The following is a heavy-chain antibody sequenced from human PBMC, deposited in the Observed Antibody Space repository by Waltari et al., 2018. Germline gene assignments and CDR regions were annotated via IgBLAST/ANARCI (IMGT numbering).Heavy chain of an antibody. J-gene: IGHJ5*02. CDR3: ARDMGAVTISGVVISAYTWFDP. Sequence: QVQLQESGPGLVKPSETLSLTCTVTGGSVSSGSSYWSWIRQPPGKGLEWIGYIYYSGSTNYNTSLTIRFTISVDTAKNQFSLTPRSVTAAETAVDYCARDMGAVTISGVVISAYTWFDPWGQGTLVTASS. CDR2: IYYSGST. CDR1: GGSVSSGSSY. V-gene: IGHV4-61*01. D-gene: IGHD3-3*01.